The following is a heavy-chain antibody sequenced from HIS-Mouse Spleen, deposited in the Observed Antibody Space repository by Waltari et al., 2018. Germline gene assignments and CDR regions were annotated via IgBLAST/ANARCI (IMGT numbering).Heavy chain of an antibody. D-gene: IGHD1-7*01. J-gene: IGHJ4*02. V-gene: IGHV4-31*03. Sequence: QVQLQESGPGLVKPSQTLSLPCTVSGGSISSGGYYWSWIRQHPGKGLEWIGYIYYSGSTYYNPSLKSRVTISVDTSKNQFSLKLSSVTAADTAVYYCARGEGRELKVDYWGQGTLVTVSS. CDR1: GGSISSGGYY. CDR3: ARGEGRELKVDY. CDR2: IYYSGST.